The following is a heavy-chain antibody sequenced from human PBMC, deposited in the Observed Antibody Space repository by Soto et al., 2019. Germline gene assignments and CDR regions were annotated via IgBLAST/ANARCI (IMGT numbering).Heavy chain of an antibody. V-gene: IGHV2-26*04. CDR1: GFSLSNAGLG. CDR2: IFSNDEK. D-gene: IGHD6-13*01. CDR3: ASTYSTSWYWFDP. J-gene: IGHJ5*02. Sequence: QVTVKESGPVLVKPTETLTLTCTVSGFSLSNAGLGVSWIRQPPGKALEWLAHIFSNDEKSYSTSLKSRLTISKDTSKSQVVLIMTNMDPVDIATYYCASTYSTSWYWFDPWGQGTLVTVSS.